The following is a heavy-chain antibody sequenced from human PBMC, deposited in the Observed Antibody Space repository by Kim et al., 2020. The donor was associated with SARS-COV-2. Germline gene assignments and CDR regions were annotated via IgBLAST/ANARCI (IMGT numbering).Heavy chain of an antibody. CDR1: GYTFTGYY. Sequence: ASVKVSCKASGYTFTGYYMHWVRQAPGQGLEWMGWINPNSGGTNYAQKFQGRVTMTRDTSISTAYMELSRLRSDDTAVYYCARSYAYYDSSGPYYFDYWGQGTLVTVSS. V-gene: IGHV1-2*02. CDR2: INPNSGGT. J-gene: IGHJ4*02. CDR3: ARSYAYYDSSGPYYFDY. D-gene: IGHD3-22*01.